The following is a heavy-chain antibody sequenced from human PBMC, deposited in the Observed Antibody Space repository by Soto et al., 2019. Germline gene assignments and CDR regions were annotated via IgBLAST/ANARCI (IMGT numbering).Heavy chain of an antibody. Sequence: GGSLRLSCAASGFTFSSYSMNWVRQAPGKGLEWVSSISTSGSYIYYADSVKGRFTISRDSAKNSLFLQMKSLRAEDTAVYYCARDGDISGSGTYYGNYYYYGMDVWGQGTTVTVSS. J-gene: IGHJ6*02. CDR2: ISTSGSYI. D-gene: IGHD3-10*01. CDR1: GFTFSSYS. CDR3: ARDGDISGSGTYYGNYYYYGMDV. V-gene: IGHV3-21*01.